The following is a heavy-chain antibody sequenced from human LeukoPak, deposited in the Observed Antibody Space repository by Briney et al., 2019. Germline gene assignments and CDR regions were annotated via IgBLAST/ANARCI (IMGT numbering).Heavy chain of an antibody. CDR2: IYYSGST. J-gene: IGHJ5*02. CDR1: GGSISSSSYY. D-gene: IGHD5-18*01. CDR3: ARHQRYSYGGAYNWFDP. V-gene: IGHV4-39*01. Sequence: SQTLSLTCTVSGGSISSSSYYWGWIRQPPGKGLEWIGSIYYSGSTYYNPSLKSRVTISVDTSKNQFSPKLSSVTAADTAVYYCARHQRYSYGGAYNWFDPWGQGTLVTVSS.